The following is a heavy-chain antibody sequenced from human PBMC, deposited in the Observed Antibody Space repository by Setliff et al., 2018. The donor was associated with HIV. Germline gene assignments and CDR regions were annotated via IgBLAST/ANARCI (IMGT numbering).Heavy chain of an antibody. CDR1: GYTFINFG. D-gene: IGHD6-19*01. J-gene: IGHJ4*02. Sequence: EASVKVSCKASGYTFINFGITWVRQAPGQGLEWMGWISAYNGNTNYAHKLQGRVTMTTDTSTSTAYMELRSLRSDDTAVYYCARVGSGWPYFDYWGQGTLVTVSS. V-gene: IGHV1-18*01. CDR2: ISAYNGNT. CDR3: ARVGSGWPYFDY.